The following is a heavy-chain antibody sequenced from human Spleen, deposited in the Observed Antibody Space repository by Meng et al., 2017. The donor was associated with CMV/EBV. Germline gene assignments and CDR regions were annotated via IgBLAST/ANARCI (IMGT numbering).Heavy chain of an antibody. J-gene: IGHJ3*02. V-gene: IGHV3-23*03. Sequence: GESLKISCAASGFSFTSYAMSWVRQAPGKGLEWVSSIYSDGVDTYYADSVKGRFTISRDNSKNTLSLQMNSLRAEDTAVYYCARQIVGATSDAFDIWGQGTMVTVSS. CDR1: GFSFTSYA. CDR3: ARQIVGATSDAFDI. CDR2: IYSDGVDT. D-gene: IGHD1-26*01.